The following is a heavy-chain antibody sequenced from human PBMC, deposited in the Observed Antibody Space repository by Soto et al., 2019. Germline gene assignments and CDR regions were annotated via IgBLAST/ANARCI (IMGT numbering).Heavy chain of an antibody. CDR1: GCSFAGYW. D-gene: IGHD6-13*01. V-gene: IGHV5-51*01. J-gene: IGHJ5*02. CDR2: IYPDNSDT. CDR3: ARQGATAATVPLIRFDP. Sequence: PGESLKISCKGSGCSFAGYWIAWVRQMPGKGLEWMGIIYPDNSDTRYSRSFQGQVTISADKSISTAYLQWSSLKASDTAIYYCARQGATAATVPLIRFDPWGQGTLVTVSS.